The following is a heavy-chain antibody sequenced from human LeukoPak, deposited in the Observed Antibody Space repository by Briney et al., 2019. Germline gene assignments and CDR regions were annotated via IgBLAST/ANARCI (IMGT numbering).Heavy chain of an antibody. CDR2: IYHSGST. D-gene: IGHD4-17*01. J-gene: IGHJ5*02. CDR1: GGSISSSNW. Sequence: SGTLSLTCAVSGGSISSSNWWSWVRQPPGKGLEWIGEIYHSGSTNYNPSLKSRVTISVDKSKNQFSLKLSSVTAADTAVYYCARGGDDYGDTNWFDPWGQGTLVTVSS. CDR3: ARGGDDYGDTNWFDP. V-gene: IGHV4-4*02.